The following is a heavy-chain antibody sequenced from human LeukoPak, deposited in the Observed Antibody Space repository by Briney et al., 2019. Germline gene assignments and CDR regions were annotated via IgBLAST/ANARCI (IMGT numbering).Heavy chain of an antibody. Sequence: SETLSLTRTVSGGSISSYYWSWIRQPPGKGLEWIGYIYYSGSTNYNPSLKSRVTISVDTSKNQFSLKLSSVTAADTAVYYCAGATMVRGVMSVVNHWGQGTLVTVSS. J-gene: IGHJ5*02. CDR3: AGATMVRGVMSVVNH. V-gene: IGHV4-59*08. CDR2: IYYSGST. CDR1: GGSISSYY. D-gene: IGHD3-10*01.